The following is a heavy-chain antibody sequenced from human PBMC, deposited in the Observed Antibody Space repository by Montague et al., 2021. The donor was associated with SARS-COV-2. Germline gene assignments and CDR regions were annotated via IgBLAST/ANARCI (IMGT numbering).Heavy chain of an antibody. V-gene: IGHV3-23*01. J-gene: IGHJ3*01. CDR2: MNSGGRNT. D-gene: IGHD2-15*01. CDR1: GFAFNTYP. Sequence: SLRLSCAASGFAFNTYPMSWVRQAPGKGLEWVSAMNSGGRNTYYADSVKGRFTISRDNPKQTLYLQMKNLRAEDTAIYFCAKDTFYCSGGNCNSSNDAFDLWGRGTMVTVSS. CDR3: AKDTFYCSGGNCNSSNDAFDL.